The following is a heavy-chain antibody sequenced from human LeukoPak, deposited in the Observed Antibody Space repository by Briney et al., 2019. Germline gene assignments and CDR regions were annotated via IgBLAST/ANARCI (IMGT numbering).Heavy chain of an antibody. Sequence: SETLSLTCTVSGGSISSYYWSWLRQPPGKGLEWVGRIYTSGSTNYNPSLKSRVTMSVDTSKNQFSLKLSSVTAADTAVYYCARDWGGWTSKEPLVSAFDIWGQGTMVTVSS. V-gene: IGHV4-4*07. CDR3: ARDWGGWTSKEPLVSAFDI. D-gene: IGHD3-16*01. CDR2: IYTSGST. CDR1: GGSISSYY. J-gene: IGHJ3*02.